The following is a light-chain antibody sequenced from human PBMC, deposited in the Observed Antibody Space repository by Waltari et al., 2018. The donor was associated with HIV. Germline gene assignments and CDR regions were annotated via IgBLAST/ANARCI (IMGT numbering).Light chain of an antibody. Sequence: QYALTQPASVSGSPGQSITISCTGTSSDVGSYNLVSWYQQHPGKAPKLMIYEVSKRPSGVSNRFSGSKSGNTASLTISGLQAEDEADYYCCSYAGSGDVFGTGTKVTVL. CDR2: EVS. CDR1: SSDVGSYNL. CDR3: CSYAGSGDV. J-gene: IGLJ1*01. V-gene: IGLV2-23*02.